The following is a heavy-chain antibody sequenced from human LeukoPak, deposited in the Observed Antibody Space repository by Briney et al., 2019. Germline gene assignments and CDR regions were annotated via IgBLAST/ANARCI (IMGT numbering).Heavy chain of an antibody. CDR2: IYHSGST. CDR1: GYSISSGYY. J-gene: IGHJ4*02. D-gene: IGHD3-3*01. CDR3: ARDGYYDFWSGYRGKYFDY. Sequence: SETLSLTCTVSGYSISSGYYWGWIRQPPGKGLEWIGSIYHSGSTYYNPSLKSRVTISVDKSKNQFSLKLSSVTAADTAVYYCARDGYYDFWSGYRGKYFDYWGQGTLVTVSS. V-gene: IGHV4-38-2*02.